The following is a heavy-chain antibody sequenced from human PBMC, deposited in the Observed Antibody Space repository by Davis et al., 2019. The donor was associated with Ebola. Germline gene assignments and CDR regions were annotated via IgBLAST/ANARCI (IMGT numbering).Heavy chain of an antibody. CDR1: GFTFSSYS. CDR3: ARDYYDSSGYYEYYFDY. J-gene: IGHJ4*02. CDR2: ISSSSSYI. Sequence: PGGSLRLSCAASGFTFSSYSMNWVRQAPGKGLEWVSFISSSSSYIYYADSVKGRFTISRDNAKNSLYLQMNSLRDEDTAVYYCARDYYDSSGYYEYYFDYWGQGTLVTVSS. D-gene: IGHD3-22*01. V-gene: IGHV3-21*01.